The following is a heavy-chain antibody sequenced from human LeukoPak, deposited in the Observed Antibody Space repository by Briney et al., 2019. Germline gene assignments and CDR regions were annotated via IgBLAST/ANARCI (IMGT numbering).Heavy chain of an antibody. D-gene: IGHD2-2*01. CDR3: ARIIAGSSAYFDY. Sequence: PSETLSLTCTVSGGSVSSGSYYWSWIRPPPGKGLEWIGYIYYSGSTNYNPSLKSRVTISVDTTKNQFSLNLSSVTAADTAVYYCARIIAGSSAYFDYWGQGTLVTVSS. V-gene: IGHV4-61*01. CDR2: IYYSGST. J-gene: IGHJ4*02. CDR1: GGSVSSGSYY.